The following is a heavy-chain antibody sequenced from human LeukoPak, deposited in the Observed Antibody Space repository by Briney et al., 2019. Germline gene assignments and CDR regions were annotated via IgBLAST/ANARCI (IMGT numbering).Heavy chain of an antibody. CDR1: GYTFSSYA. CDR2: IIPIFGTA. CDR3: ARAIGYCSSTSCPRPRPYYFDY. V-gene: IGHV1-69*13. Sequence: SVKVSCKASGYTFSSYAISWVRQAPGQGLEWMGGIIPIFGTANYAQKFQGRVTITADESTSTAYMELSSLRSEDTAVYYCARAIGYCSSTSCPRPRPYYFDYWGQGTLVTVSS. J-gene: IGHJ4*02. D-gene: IGHD2-2*01.